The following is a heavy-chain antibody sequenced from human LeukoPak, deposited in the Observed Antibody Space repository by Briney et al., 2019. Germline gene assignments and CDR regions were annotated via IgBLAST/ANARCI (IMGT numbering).Heavy chain of an antibody. CDR1: GFTFSGSA. V-gene: IGHV3-73*01. D-gene: IGHD3-10*01. CDR3: TGYGSGSYSVPYRGSVPVDV. CDR2: IRSKANSYAT. J-gene: IGHJ6*04. Sequence: PGGSLRLSCAASGFTFSGSAMHWVRQASGKGLEWVGRIRSKANSYATAYAASVKGRFTISRDDSKNTAYLQMNSLKTEDTAVSYCTGYGSGSYSVPYRGSVPVDVWGKGTTVTVSS.